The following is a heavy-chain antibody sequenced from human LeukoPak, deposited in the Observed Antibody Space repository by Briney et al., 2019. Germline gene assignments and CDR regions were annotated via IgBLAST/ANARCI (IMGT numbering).Heavy chain of an antibody. Sequence: SETLSLTCAVSGGSISSNNWWIWVRQSPEKGLEWIGEIYHDGSTNYNPSLKSRVTISMDKSKNQLSLKLNFVTATDTAVYYCARDRGGYTYSHDYWGQGTLVTVSS. CDR3: ARDRGGYTYSHDY. CDR2: IYHDGST. V-gene: IGHV4-4*02. CDR1: GGSISSNNW. D-gene: IGHD5-18*01. J-gene: IGHJ4*02.